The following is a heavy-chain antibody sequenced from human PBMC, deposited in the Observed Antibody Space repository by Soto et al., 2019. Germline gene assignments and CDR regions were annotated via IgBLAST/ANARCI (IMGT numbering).Heavy chain of an antibody. V-gene: IGHV3-11*01. CDR1: GFTLSDYY. CDR3: ARAYSDAFDI. D-gene: IGHD2-15*01. Sequence: GGSLRLSCAASGFTLSDYYMTWIRQAPGKGLEWVSYISSSGSGIYYPDSVKGRFTISRDNAKKSLYLQMSSLRAEDTAVYYCARAYSDAFDIWGQGTLVTVSS. CDR2: ISSSGSGI. J-gene: IGHJ3*02.